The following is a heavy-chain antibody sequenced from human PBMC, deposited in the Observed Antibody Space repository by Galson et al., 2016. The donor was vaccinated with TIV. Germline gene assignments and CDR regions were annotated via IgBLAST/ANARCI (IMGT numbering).Heavy chain of an antibody. V-gene: IGHV3-30*18. CDR1: GFNFSDFG. Sequence: SLRLSCAASGFNFSDFGMHWVRQAPGKGLEWVAVTSFDGSDNYYADSVKGRFTISRDNFMNMVFLQMNSLRIEDTALYYCAKGREEGSLIDFWGQGTLVTVSS. J-gene: IGHJ4*02. CDR2: TSFDGSDN. CDR3: AKGREEGSLIDF. D-gene: IGHD3-10*01.